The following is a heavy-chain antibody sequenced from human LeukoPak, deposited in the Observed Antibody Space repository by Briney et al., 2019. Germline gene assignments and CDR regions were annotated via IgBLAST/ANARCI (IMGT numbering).Heavy chain of an antibody. J-gene: IGHJ5*02. D-gene: IGHD5-24*01. CDR3: ARAFQRYPGWFDP. V-gene: IGHV4-39*07. CDR1: GGSISSSSYY. Sequence: SETLSLTCTVSGGSISSSSYYWGWIRQPPGKGLEWIGSIYYSGSTYYNPSLKSRVTISVDTSKNQFSLKLSSVTAADTAVYYCARAFQRYPGWFDPWGQGTLVTVSS. CDR2: IYYSGST.